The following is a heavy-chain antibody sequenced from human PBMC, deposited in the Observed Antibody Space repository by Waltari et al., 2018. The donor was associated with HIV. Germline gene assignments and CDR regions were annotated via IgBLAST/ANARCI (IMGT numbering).Heavy chain of an antibody. D-gene: IGHD3-9*01. J-gene: IGHJ4*02. CDR3: ARGRSPYDILTGYEY. CDR2: ISYDGSNK. V-gene: IGHV3-30-3*01. CDR1: GFTFSSYA. Sequence: QVQLVESGGGVVQPGRSLRLSCAASGFTFSSYAMHWVRQAPGKGLEWVAVISYDGSNKYYADSVKGRFTISRDNSKNTLYLQMNSLRAEDTAVYYCARGRSPYDILTGYEYWGQGTLVTVSS.